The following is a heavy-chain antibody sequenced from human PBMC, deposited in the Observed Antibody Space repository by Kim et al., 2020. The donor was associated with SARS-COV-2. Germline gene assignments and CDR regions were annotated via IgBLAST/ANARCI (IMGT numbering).Heavy chain of an antibody. CDR3: AKGYYYDSSGYDY. J-gene: IGHJ4*02. V-gene: IGHV3-30*18. Sequence: GGSLRLSCAASGFTFSSYGMHWVRQAPGKGLEWVAVISYDGSNKYYADSVKGRFTISRDNSKNTLYLQMNSLRAEDTAVYYCAKGYYYDSSGYDYWGQGT. CDR2: ISYDGSNK. D-gene: IGHD3-22*01. CDR1: GFTFSSYG.